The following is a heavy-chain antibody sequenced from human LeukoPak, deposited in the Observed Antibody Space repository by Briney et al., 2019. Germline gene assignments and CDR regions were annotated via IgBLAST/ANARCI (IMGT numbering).Heavy chain of an antibody. CDR2: IYHSGYT. J-gene: IGHJ4*02. CDR3: ARRYYFDSSGYLYYFDY. D-gene: IGHD3-22*01. V-gene: IGHV4-39*01. CDR1: GGSVNSSSYY. Sequence: PSETLSLTCTVSGGSVNSSSYYWGWIRQPPGKALEWIGSIYHSGYTYYNPSLKSRVTISIATSKNQFSLKLSSVTAADTAVYYCARRYYFDSSGYLYYFDYWGQGTLVTVSS.